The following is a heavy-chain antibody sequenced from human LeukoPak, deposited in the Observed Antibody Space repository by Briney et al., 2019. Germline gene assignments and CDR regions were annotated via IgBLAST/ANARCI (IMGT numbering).Heavy chain of an antibody. CDR1: GFSVSSNY. V-gene: IGHV3-53*01. D-gene: IGHD3-10*01. J-gene: IGHJ4*02. CDR2: LYHDGGT. Sequence: GGSLRLSCAASGFSVSSNYMSWVRQAPGKGLEYVSVLYHDGGTYSADSVKGRFTISRDNSKNTLYLQMNSLRVEDTAMYYCVHGWASYGSGSSEFFDYWGQGSLVTVSS. CDR3: VHGWASYGSGSSEFFDY.